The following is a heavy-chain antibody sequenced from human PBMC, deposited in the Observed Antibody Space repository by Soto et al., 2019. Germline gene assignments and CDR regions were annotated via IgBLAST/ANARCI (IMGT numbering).Heavy chain of an antibody. CDR1: GFTFSIYA. CDR3: ANLLNVAAAGTPHYYGVDV. CDR2: ISFDGSKT. V-gene: IGHV3-30-3*01. D-gene: IGHD6-13*01. J-gene: IGHJ6*02. Sequence: GGSLRLSCAASGFTFSIYAMNWVRQAPGKGLEWVAFISFDGSKTYYADSVKGRFTISRDNSRNTVYLQMNNLRPGDAAVYHCANLLNVAAAGTPHYYGVDVWGQGTTVTVSS.